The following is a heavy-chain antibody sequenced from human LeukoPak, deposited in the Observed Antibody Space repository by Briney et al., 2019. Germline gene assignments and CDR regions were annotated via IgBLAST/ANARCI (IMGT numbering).Heavy chain of an antibody. Sequence: HPGGSLRLSCSASGFTFSSYAMHWVRQAPGKGLEYVSAISSNGGSRYYADSVKGRLTISRDNSKNTLYLQMSSLRAEDTAVYYCVVQGWVFRAPTQYYFDYWGQGTLVTVSS. CDR1: GFTFSSYA. J-gene: IGHJ4*02. CDR2: ISSNGGSR. D-gene: IGHD3-10*01. CDR3: VVQGWVFRAPTQYYFDY. V-gene: IGHV3-64D*06.